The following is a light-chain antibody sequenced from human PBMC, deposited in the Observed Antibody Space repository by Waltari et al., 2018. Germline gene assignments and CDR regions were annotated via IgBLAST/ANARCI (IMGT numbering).Light chain of an antibody. Sequence: DVVMTQSPLSLPVTLGQPASISCRSSQSLVHTDGTTYLNWFHQGPGQSPRRLIYYISNLDYGVPDRVSGSGSGTDFTLRISRVEAEDVGIYYCMQGTKWPYTFGQGTKLEIK. V-gene: IGKV2-30*02. CDR3: MQGTKWPYT. CDR2: YIS. CDR1: QSLVHTDGTTY. J-gene: IGKJ2*01.